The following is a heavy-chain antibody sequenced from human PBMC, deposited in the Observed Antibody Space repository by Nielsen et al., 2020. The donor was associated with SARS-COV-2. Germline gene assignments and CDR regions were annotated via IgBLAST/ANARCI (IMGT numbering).Heavy chain of an antibody. CDR2: INPDGTEK. CDR3: ARVDSTRVFAILHWFDP. D-gene: IGHD2-21*01. CDR1: GFTFSSYI. J-gene: IGHJ5*02. Sequence: GGSLRLSCAASGFTFSSYIMYWVRQAPGKGLEWVANINPDGTEKNYVDPVKGRFTISRDNAKNSLSLQVSTLRVEDTAVYYCARVDSTRVFAILHWFDPWGQGTLVTVSS. V-gene: IGHV3-7*03.